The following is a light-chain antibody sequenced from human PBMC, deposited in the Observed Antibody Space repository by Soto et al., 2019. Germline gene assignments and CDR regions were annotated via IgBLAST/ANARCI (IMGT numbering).Light chain of an antibody. CDR2: DNN. Sequence: QSVLTQPPSVSAAPGQKVTISCSGSSSNIGNNYVSWYQQLPGTAPKLLIYDNNKRPSGIPDRFSGSKSGTSATLGITGLKTGDEAVCYGGPWDSSLSAGGVFGGGTKLTVL. J-gene: IGLJ2*01. V-gene: IGLV1-51*01. CDR3: GPWDSSLSAGGV. CDR1: SSNIGNNY.